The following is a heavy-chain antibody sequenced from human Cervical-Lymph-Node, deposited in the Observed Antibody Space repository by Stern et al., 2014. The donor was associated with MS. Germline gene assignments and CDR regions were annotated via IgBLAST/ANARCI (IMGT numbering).Heavy chain of an antibody. D-gene: IGHD6-13*01. V-gene: IGHV3-33*01. Sequence: VQLVESGGGVVQPGRSLRLSCAASGFTFSSYGMHWVRQAPGQGLEWVAVIWYDGSNKYYADAVKGRFPISRDNSKNTLYLQMNSLRAEDTAVYYCARSSSPSPYYYYGMDVWGQGTTVTVSS. CDR1: GFTFSSYG. J-gene: IGHJ6*02. CDR3: ARSSSPSPYYYYGMDV. CDR2: IWYDGSNK.